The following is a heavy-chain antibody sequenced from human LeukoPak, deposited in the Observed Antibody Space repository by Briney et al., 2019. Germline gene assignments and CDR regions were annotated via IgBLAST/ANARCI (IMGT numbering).Heavy chain of an antibody. CDR1: GYSISSVYY. D-gene: IGHD5-24*01. V-gene: IGHV4-38-2*02. J-gene: IGHJ4*02. Sequence: TSDTLSLTCTVSGYSISSVYYWGWIRQPPGKGLEWIGSIYYSGSTYYNPSLKSRVTISVDTSKNQFSLKLSSVTAADTAVYYCARSVEMATNIDYWGQGTLVTVSS. CDR3: ARSVEMATNIDY. CDR2: IYYSGST.